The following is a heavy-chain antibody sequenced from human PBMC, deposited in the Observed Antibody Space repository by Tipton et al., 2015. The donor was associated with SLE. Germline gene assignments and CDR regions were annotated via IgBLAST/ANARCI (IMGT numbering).Heavy chain of an antibody. CDR2: INHSGST. CDR1: SGSFSGYY. CDR3: ARPDYCAGGTCYLD. J-gene: IGHJ4*02. V-gene: IGHV4-34*01. D-gene: IGHD2-8*02. Sequence: TLPLTCAVYSGSFSGYYWSWIRQPPGKGLEWIGEINHSGSTNYNPSLKSRVTISVETSKNQFSLKLSSVTAADTAVYYCARPDYCAGGTCYLDWGQGTLVTVSS.